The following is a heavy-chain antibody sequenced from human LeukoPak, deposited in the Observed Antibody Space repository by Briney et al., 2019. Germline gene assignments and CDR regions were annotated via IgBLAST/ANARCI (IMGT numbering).Heavy chain of an antibody. CDR1: GFTFSSYA. D-gene: IGHD4-17*01. CDR3: ARGNSVTYHFYGLDV. CDR2: ITSNGGST. Sequence: QSGGSLRLSRAASGFTFSSYAMYWVRQAPGKGLEYVSAITSNGGSTYYANSVKGRFTISRDNSKNTLYLQMGSLGAEDMAVYYCARGNSVTYHFYGLDVWGQGTTATVSS. J-gene: IGHJ6*02. V-gene: IGHV3-64*01.